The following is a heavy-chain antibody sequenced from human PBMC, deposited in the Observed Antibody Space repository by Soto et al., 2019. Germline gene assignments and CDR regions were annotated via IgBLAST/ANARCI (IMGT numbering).Heavy chain of an antibody. D-gene: IGHD2-2*02. CDR2: ISGSGGST. CDR1: GFTFNNYA. V-gene: IGHV3-23*01. Sequence: GGSLRLSXAASGFTFNNYAVSWVRQAPGKGLEWVSAISGSGGSTYYADSVKGRFTISRDNFKNTLYLQMNSLRAEDTAVYYCAKGPYCSSTSCYTTKFDYWGQGTLVTVSS. J-gene: IGHJ4*02. CDR3: AKGPYCSSTSCYTTKFDY.